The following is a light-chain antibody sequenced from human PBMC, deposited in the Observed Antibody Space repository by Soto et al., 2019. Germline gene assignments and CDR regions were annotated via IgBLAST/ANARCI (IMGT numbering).Light chain of an antibody. J-gene: IGLJ3*02. CDR2: EVS. CDR3: ISYTSSSTWV. V-gene: IGLV2-14*01. CDR1: SSDIGGYNY. Sequence: QSVLTQPASVSGSPGQSITISCTGTSSDIGGYNYVSWYQQHPGKAPKLMIYEVSNRPSGVSDRFSGSRSGNTASLTISGLLAEDESDYYCISYTSSSTWVFGGGTKLTVL.